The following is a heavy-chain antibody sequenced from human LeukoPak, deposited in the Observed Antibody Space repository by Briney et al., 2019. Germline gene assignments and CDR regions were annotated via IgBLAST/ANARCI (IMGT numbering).Heavy chain of an antibody. V-gene: IGHV4-39*07. CDR2: INHSGST. CDR1: GGSISSGNYY. Sequence: SETLSLTCTVSGGSISSGNYYWSWIRQPPGKGLEWIGEINHSGSTNYNPSHKSRVTISVDTSKNQFSLKLSSVTAADTAVYYCARRKRITMIVVVNYWYFDLWGRGTLVTVSS. D-gene: IGHD3-22*01. J-gene: IGHJ2*01. CDR3: ARRKRITMIVVVNYWYFDL.